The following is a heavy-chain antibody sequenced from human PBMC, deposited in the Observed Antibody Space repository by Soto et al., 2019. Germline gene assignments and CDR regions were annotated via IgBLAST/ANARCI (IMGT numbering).Heavy chain of an antibody. CDR1: GFSLTTNKMS. D-gene: IGHD5-12*01. V-gene: IGHV2-70*12. J-gene: IGHJ4*02. CDR3: AHRPRGYAYYFDY. CDR2: IDWDDDK. Sequence: SGPTLVNPPQPLTLTCTFSGFSLTTNKMSVSWIRQPPGKALEWLARIDWDDDKFYNTSLKTRLTISKDTSKNQVLLTMTNMDPVDTATYYCAHRPRGYAYYFDYWGQGTLVTVSS.